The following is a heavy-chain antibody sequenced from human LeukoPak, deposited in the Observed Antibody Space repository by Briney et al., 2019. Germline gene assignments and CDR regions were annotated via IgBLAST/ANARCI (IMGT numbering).Heavy chain of an antibody. V-gene: IGHV1-46*01. D-gene: IGHD2/OR15-2a*01. CDR1: GYTFTSYY. CDR2: INPSGGST. J-gene: IGHJ4*02. CDR3: ARHKEVGDYYYFDY. Sequence: ASVKVSCKASGYTFTSYYMHWVRQAPGQGLEWMGIINPSGGSTSYTQKFQGRATMTRDTSTTTVYMELSSLRSQDTAVYYCARHKEVGDYYYFDYWGQGTLATVSS.